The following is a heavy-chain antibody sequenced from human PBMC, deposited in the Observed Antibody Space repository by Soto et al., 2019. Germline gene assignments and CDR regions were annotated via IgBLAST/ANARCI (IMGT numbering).Heavy chain of an antibody. CDR1: GFTFSTYT. Sequence: GGSLRLSCAASGFTFSTYTMNWVRQAPGKGLEWVSSISSSSSYRYYTDSVKGRFTISRDNAKNTLYLQMNSLRAEDTAVYYCARAGYYDSSGYTVDYWGQGTLVTVSS. D-gene: IGHD3-22*01. J-gene: IGHJ4*02. V-gene: IGHV3-21*04. CDR2: ISSSSSYR. CDR3: ARAGYYDSSGYTVDY.